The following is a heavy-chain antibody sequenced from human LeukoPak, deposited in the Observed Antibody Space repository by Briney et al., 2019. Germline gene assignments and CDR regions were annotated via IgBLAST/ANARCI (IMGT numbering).Heavy chain of an antibody. CDR3: AREGEYSSSPFDC. Sequence: SETLSLTCTVSGGSISSYYWSWIRQPPGKGLEWIGYIYYSGSTNYNPSLKSRVTISVDTSKNQFSLKLSSVTAADTAVYYCAREGEYSSSPFDCWGQGTLVTVSS. D-gene: IGHD6-6*01. J-gene: IGHJ4*02. V-gene: IGHV4-59*01. CDR1: GGSISSYY. CDR2: IYYSGST.